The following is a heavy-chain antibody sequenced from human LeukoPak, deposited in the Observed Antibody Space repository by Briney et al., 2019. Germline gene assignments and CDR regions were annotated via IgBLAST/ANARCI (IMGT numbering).Heavy chain of an antibody. CDR2: IYYSGST. D-gene: IGHD2-2*01. CDR3: ARQLGYCSSTSCYADKVDY. Sequence: SETLSLTCTVSGGSISSSSYYWGWIRQPPGKGLERIGSIYYSGSTYYNPSLKSRVTISVDTSKNQFSLKLSSVTAADTAVYYCARQLGYCSSTSCYADKVDYWGQGTLVTVSS. J-gene: IGHJ4*02. CDR1: GGSISSSSYY. V-gene: IGHV4-39*01.